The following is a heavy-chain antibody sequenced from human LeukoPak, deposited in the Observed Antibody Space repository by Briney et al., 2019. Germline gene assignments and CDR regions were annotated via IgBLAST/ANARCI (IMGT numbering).Heavy chain of an antibody. V-gene: IGHV4-38-2*02. Sequence: SETLSLTCTVSGYSISSGYYWGWIRQPPGKGLGWIGSIYHSGSTYYNPSLKSRVTISVDTSKNQFSLKLSSVTAADTAVYYCATQDYGDYGDLFDYWGQGTLVTVSS. CDR3: ATQDYGDYGDLFDY. CDR2: IYHSGST. J-gene: IGHJ4*02. CDR1: GYSISSGYY. D-gene: IGHD4-17*01.